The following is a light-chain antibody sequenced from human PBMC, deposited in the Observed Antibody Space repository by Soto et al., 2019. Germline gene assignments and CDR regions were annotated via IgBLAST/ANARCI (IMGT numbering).Light chain of an antibody. J-gene: IGKJ5*01. CDR2: XVS. CDR3: LVATHGVT. CDR1: QILVHRVGRTY. Sequence: DIVLTQSPVYLPATLGQPSSISCRSSQILVHRVGRTYLSWFQQRPGQSTRRLTXXVSNRDSGVPDRFSGGGSGTDFTLRISRVEAEDVRVYYCLVATHGVTFGQGTRLAIK. V-gene: IGKV2-30*02.